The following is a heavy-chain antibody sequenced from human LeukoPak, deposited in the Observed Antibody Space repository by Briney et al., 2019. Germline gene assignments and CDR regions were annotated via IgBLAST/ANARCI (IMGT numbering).Heavy chain of an antibody. CDR2: INHSGST. J-gene: IGHJ4*02. CDR1: GGSFSGYY. CDR3: ARGFYYYGSGSYYIHPPHY. V-gene: IGHV4-34*01. Sequence: PSETRSLTCAVYGGSFSGYYWSWIRQPPGKGLEWIGEINHSGSTNYNPSLKSRVTISVDTSKNQFSLKLSSVTAADTAVYYCARGFYYYGSGSYYIHPPHYWGQGTLVTVSS. D-gene: IGHD3-10*01.